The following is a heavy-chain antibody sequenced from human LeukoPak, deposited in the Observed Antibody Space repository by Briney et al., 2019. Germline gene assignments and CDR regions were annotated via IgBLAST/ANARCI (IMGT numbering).Heavy chain of an antibody. CDR1: GGSISSYD. CDR2: IYYSGST. D-gene: IGHD3-9*01. J-gene: IGHJ3*02. Sequence: SETLSLTCTVSGGSISSYDWSWIRQPPGKGLEWIGYIYYSGSTNYNPSLKSRVTISVDTSKNQFSLKLSSVTAADTAVYYCARGRLRYFDWSRAFDIWGQGTMVTVSS. CDR3: ARGRLRYFDWSRAFDI. V-gene: IGHV4-59*01.